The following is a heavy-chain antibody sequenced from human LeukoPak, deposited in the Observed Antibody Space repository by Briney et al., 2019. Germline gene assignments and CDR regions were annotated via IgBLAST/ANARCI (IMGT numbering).Heavy chain of an antibody. J-gene: IGHJ4*02. CDR3: ARDWGHFDS. Sequence: GGSLRLSCAASGFTFTTYWMSWVRQAPGKGLEWVANIKPDGSEKYYMDSVKGRFTISRDNAKNSLYLQMNSLRAEDTAVYYCARDWGHFDSWGQGTLVTVSS. V-gene: IGHV3-7*01. D-gene: IGHD7-27*01. CDR2: IKPDGSEK. CDR1: GFTFTTYW.